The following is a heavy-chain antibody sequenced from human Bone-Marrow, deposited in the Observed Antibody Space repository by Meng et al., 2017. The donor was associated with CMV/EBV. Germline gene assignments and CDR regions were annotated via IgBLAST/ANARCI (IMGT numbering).Heavy chain of an antibody. CDR3: ARGAITVIGVVPGSFDI. CDR2: IIPMFRKE. D-gene: IGHD3-3*01. Sequence: SVKVSCKTSGGTFSGYSISWVRQAPGQGLEWMGGIIPMFRKEDYAQKFQGRVTITTDESTTAAYMELRSLRSEDTAVYYRARGAITVIGVVPGSFDIWGQGTMVTVSS. V-gene: IGHV1-69*05. CDR1: GGTFSGYS. J-gene: IGHJ3*02.